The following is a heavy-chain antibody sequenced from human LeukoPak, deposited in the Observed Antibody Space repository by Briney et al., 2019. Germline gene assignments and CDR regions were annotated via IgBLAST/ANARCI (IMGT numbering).Heavy chain of an antibody. Sequence: KPSDTLSLTCAVSGYSISSSNWWGWIRQPPGKGLEWIGYIFYSGSTNYNPSLKSRVTISVDTSKNQFSLKLSSVTAADTAVYYCARDSNRYFDWLLYPSYGMDVWGQGTTVTVSS. CDR3: ARDSNRYFDWLLYPSYGMDV. CDR2: IFYSGST. D-gene: IGHD3-9*01. V-gene: IGHV4-28*03. J-gene: IGHJ6*02. CDR1: GYSISSSNW.